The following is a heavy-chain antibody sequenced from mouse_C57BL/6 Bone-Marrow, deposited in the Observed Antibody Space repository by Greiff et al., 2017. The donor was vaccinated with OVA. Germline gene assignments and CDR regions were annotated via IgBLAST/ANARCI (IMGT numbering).Heavy chain of an antibody. CDR1: GYAFTNYL. CDR3: ARDYGSSPPYWYFDV. D-gene: IGHD1-1*01. CDR2: INPGSGGT. J-gene: IGHJ1*03. V-gene: IGHV1-54*01. Sequence: VQLQQSGAELVRPGTSAKVSCKASGYAFTNYLIEWVKQRPGQGLEWIGVINPGSGGTNYNEKFKGKATLTADKSSSTAYMQLSSLTSEDSAVYFCARDYGSSPPYWYFDVWGTGTTVTVSS.